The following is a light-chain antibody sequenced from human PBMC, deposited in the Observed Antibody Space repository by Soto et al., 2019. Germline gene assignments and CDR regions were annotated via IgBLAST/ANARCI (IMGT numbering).Light chain of an antibody. V-gene: IGLV2-8*01. CDR3: SSYAGSNSYV. J-gene: IGLJ1*01. Sequence: QSALTQPPSASGSPRQSVTISCTGTSSDVGAYNYVSWYQQHPGKAPKLMIYGVSKRPSGVPDRFSGSKSGNTASLTVSGLQAEDEADYYCSSYAGSNSYVFGTGTKVTVL. CDR1: SSDVGAYNY. CDR2: GVS.